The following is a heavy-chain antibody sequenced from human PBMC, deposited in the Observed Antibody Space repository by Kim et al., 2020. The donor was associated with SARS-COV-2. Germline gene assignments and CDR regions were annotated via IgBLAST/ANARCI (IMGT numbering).Heavy chain of an antibody. CDR2: ISYEGSNK. Sequence: GGSLRLSCAASGFTFSSYAMHWVRQAPGKGLEWVAVISYEGSNKYYADSVKGRFTISRATSKTTLSLQMTSLRAEDTAVYYCARDWWRGEMAYQGMECWGQGTLVTVSS. V-gene: IGHV3-30*04. D-gene: IGHD3-10*01. CDR1: GFTFSSYA. J-gene: IGHJ4*02. CDR3: ARDWWRGEMAYQGMEC.